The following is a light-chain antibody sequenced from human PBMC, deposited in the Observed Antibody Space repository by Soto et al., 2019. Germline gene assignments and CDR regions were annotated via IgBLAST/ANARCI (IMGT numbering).Light chain of an antibody. CDR3: SSYTSSSTSV. Sequence: QSALTQPASVSGSPGQSITISCTGTSSDVGGYNYVSWYQQHPGKAAKLMIYEVTNRPSGVSNRFSGSKSGSTASLTTSGLQADGEADYYCSSYTSSSTSVFGTGTKLTVL. CDR1: SSDVGGYNY. J-gene: IGLJ1*01. CDR2: EVT. V-gene: IGLV2-14*01.